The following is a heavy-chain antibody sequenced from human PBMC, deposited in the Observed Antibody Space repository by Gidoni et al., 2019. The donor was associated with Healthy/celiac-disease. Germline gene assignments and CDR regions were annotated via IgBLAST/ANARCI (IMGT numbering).Heavy chain of an antibody. CDR2: ISSSSSYI. CDR3: ARVPDYYDSSGYYDTGDY. Sequence: EVQLVESGGGLVKPGGSLRLSCAASGFPFSSYSMNWVRQDPGKGLEWVSSISSSSSYIYYADSVKGRFTISRDNAKNSLYLQMNSLRAEDTAVYYCARVPDYYDSSGYYDTGDYWGQGTLVTVSS. V-gene: IGHV3-21*01. D-gene: IGHD3-22*01. J-gene: IGHJ4*02. CDR1: GFPFSSYS.